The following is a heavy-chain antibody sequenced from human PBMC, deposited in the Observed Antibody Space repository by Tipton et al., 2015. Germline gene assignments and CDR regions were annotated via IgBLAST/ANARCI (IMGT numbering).Heavy chain of an antibody. CDR1: GGSFNDFY. CDR2: INHVGDT. D-gene: IGHD3-10*01. V-gene: IGHV4-34*01. Sequence: TLSLTCAVYGGSFNDFYWSWIRQPPGKGLEWVGEINHVGDTNYNPSLKSRVTISVDTSKSRLSLTLTSVIAADTAVYYCARGHYVSRMDVWGQGTTVTVSS. CDR3: ARGHYVSRMDV. J-gene: IGHJ6*02.